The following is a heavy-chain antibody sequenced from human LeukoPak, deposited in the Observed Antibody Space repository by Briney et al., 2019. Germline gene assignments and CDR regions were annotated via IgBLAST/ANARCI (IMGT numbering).Heavy chain of an antibody. CDR1: GFTFSSYG. Sequence: GGSLRLSCAASGFTFSSYGMHWVRQAPGKGLEWVAVIWYDGSNKYYADSVKGRFTISRDNSKNTLYLQMNSLRAEDTAVYYCARDLYDSSGTQDGYFDHWGQGTLVTVSS. CDR2: IWYDGSNK. D-gene: IGHD3-22*01. V-gene: IGHV3-33*01. J-gene: IGHJ4*02. CDR3: ARDLYDSSGTQDGYFDH.